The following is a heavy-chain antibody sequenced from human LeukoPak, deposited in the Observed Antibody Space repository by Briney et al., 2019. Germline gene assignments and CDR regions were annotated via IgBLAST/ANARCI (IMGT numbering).Heavy chain of an antibody. V-gene: IGHV1-8*01. D-gene: IGHD3-3*01. Sequence: ASVKVSCKASGYTFTSYDINWVRQATGQGLEWMGWMNPNSGNTGYAQKFQGRVTMTRNTSISTAYMELSSLRSEDTAVYYCARGARRRLRFLEWSGGPRTYYYYMDVWGKGTTVTVSS. CDR3: ARGARRRLRFLEWSGGPRTYYYYMDV. CDR2: MNPNSGNT. J-gene: IGHJ6*03. CDR1: GYTFTSYD.